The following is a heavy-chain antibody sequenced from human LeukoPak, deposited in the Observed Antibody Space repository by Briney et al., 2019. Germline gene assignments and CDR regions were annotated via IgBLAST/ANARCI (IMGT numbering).Heavy chain of an antibody. Sequence: PGGSLRLSCAASGFTFSSYWMSWVRQAPGKGLEWVANIKQDGSEKYYVDSVKGRFTISRDNAKNSLYLQMNSLRAEDTAVYYCARYPVSALRRPVAYWFDPWGQGTLVTVSS. J-gene: IGHJ5*02. CDR3: ARYPVSALRRPVAYWFDP. D-gene: IGHD6-19*01. CDR2: IKQDGSEK. V-gene: IGHV3-7*01. CDR1: GFTFSSYW.